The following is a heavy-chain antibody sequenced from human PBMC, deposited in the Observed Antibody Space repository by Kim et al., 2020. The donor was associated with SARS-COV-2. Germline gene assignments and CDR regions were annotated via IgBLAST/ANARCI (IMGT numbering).Heavy chain of an antibody. Sequence: ASVKVSCKASGYTFTSYGISWVRQAPGQGLEWMGWISAYNGNTNYAQKLQGRVTMTTDTSTSTAYMELRSLRSDDTAVYYCAREHDFWSGYQYYFDYWGQGTLVTVSS. CDR1: GYTFTSYG. CDR3: AREHDFWSGYQYYFDY. J-gene: IGHJ4*02. V-gene: IGHV1-18*01. CDR2: ISAYNGNT. D-gene: IGHD3-3*01.